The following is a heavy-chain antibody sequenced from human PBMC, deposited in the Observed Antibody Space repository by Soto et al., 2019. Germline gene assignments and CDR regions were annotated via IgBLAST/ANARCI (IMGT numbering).Heavy chain of an antibody. V-gene: IGHV4-31*03. J-gene: IGHJ4*02. CDR3: ARAFYSADYYGSGSFDY. CDR1: GGSISSGGYY. Sequence: SETLSLTCTFSGGSISSGGYYWSWIPQHPRKGLEWIGYIYYSGSTYYNPSLKSRVTISVDTSKNQFSLKLSSVTAADTAVYYCARAFYSADYYGSGSFDYWGQGTLVTVSS. D-gene: IGHD3-10*01. CDR2: IYYSGST.